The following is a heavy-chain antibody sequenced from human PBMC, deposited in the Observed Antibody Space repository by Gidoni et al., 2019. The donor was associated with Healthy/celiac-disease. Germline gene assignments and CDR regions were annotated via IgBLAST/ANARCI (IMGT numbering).Heavy chain of an antibody. V-gene: IGHV3-15*01. CDR1: GLTVSNAW. Sequence: EVQLVESGGGLVKHGGSLRLACAASGLTVSNAWVSWVRQAPGKGLEWVGRIKSKTDGGTTDFAAPVKGRFTISRDDSKHTLYLQMNSLKTEDTAVYYCTTEGRNAFDIWGQGTMVTVSS. CDR3: TTEGRNAFDI. J-gene: IGHJ3*02. CDR2: IKSKTDGGTT.